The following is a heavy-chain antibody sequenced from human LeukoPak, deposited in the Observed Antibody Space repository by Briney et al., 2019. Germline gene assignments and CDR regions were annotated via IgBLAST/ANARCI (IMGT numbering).Heavy chain of an antibody. Sequence: ASVKVSCKASGYTFTSYYMNWVRQAPGQGLEWMGIINPSGGSTSYAQKFQGRVTITRDTSASTAYMELSSLRSEDTAVYYCARRVTGPPDYWGQGTLVTVSS. J-gene: IGHJ4*02. D-gene: IGHD2-21*02. V-gene: IGHV1-46*01. CDR3: ARRVTGPPDY. CDR1: GYTFTSYY. CDR2: INPSGGST.